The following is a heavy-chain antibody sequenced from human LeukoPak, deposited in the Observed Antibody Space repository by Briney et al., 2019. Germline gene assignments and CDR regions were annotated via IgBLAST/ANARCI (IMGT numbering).Heavy chain of an antibody. CDR1: GDSGSSNSAA. Sequence: SQTLSLTCAISGDSGSSNSAAWNWIRQSPSRGLEWLGRTYYRSKWYTYYAVSVKGRITINSDTSKNQFSLQLNSVTPEDTAVYYCARGWGGNIDQWGQGNLVTVSS. CDR3: ARGWGGNIDQ. V-gene: IGHV6-1*01. J-gene: IGHJ5*02. D-gene: IGHD3-16*01. CDR2: TYYRSKWYT.